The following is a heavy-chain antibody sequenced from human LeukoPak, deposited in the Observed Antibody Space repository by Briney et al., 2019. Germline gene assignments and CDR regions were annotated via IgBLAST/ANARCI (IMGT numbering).Heavy chain of an antibody. CDR2: INAYNDNT. V-gene: IGHV1-18*04. CDR3: ARETKQITSYYFDY. J-gene: IGHJ4*02. D-gene: IGHD1-14*01. CDR1: SYTFTSYS. Sequence: ASVKVSCKDSSYTFTSYSISWVRQAPGQGLEWVGWINAYNDNTNYAQKLQGRVTMTTDTSTSTAYMDLRSLRSDDTAVYYWARETKQITSYYFDYWGQGTLVTVSS.